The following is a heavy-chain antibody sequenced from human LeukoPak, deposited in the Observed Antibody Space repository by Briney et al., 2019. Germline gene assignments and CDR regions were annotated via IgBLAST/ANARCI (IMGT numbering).Heavy chain of an antibody. V-gene: IGHV3-9*01. CDR2: ISWNSGSI. D-gene: IGHD5-12*01. CDR1: GFTFDDYA. Sequence: GGSLRLSCAASGFTFDDYAMHWVRQAPGKGLEWVSGISWNSGSIGYADSVKGRFTISRDNAKNSLYLQMNSLRTEDTALYYCARGYVRYYYYYMDVWGKGTTVTVSS. CDR3: ARGYVRYYYYYMDV. J-gene: IGHJ6*03.